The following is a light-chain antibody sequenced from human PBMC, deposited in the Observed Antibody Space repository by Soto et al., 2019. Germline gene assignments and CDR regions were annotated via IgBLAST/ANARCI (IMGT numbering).Light chain of an antibody. V-gene: IGLV1-40*01. CDR2: LNT. CDR1: SSNIGAGYD. J-gene: IGLJ3*02. CDR3: QSYDTSLSGYWV. Sequence: QSVLTQPPSVSGAPGQRVTISCTGSSSNIGAGYDVHWYQQLPGTAPKVLIYLNTNRASGVPDRFSGSKSGTSASLAITGLQAEDEADYYCQSYDTSLSGYWVFGGGTKLTVL.